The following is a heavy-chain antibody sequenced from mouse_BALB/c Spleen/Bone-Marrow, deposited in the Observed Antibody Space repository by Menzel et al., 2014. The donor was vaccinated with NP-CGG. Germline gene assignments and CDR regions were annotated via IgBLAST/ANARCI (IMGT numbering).Heavy chain of an antibody. CDR2: INPSNGRT. J-gene: IGHJ4*01. CDR3: ARDGNYRYAMDY. Sequence: VQLQESGDELVKPGASVKLSCMASGFTFTSYWIHWVKQRPGQGPEWIGEINPSNGRTNYNEKFKSKATLTEDKSSSTAYMQLSSLTSEDSAVYNCARDGNYRYAMDYWGQGTSVTVSS. D-gene: IGHD2-1*01. CDR1: GFTFTSYW. V-gene: IGHV1S81*02.